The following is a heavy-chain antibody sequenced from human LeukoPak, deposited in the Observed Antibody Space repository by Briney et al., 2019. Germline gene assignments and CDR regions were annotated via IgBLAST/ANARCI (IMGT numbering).Heavy chain of an antibody. CDR2: IYYSGST. J-gene: IGHJ4*02. Sequence: PPQTLSLTCTVSGGSISSGGYYWSWIRQHPGKGLEWIGYIYYSGSTYYNPSLKSRVTISVDTSKNQFSLKLSSVTAADTAVYYCARGVEMATISPNLIDYWGQGTLVTVSS. CDR3: ARGVEMATISPNLIDY. CDR1: GGSISSGGYY. V-gene: IGHV4-31*03. D-gene: IGHD5-24*01.